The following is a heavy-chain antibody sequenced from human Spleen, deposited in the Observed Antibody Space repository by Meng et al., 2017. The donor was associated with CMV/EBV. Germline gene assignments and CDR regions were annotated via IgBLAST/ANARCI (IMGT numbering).Heavy chain of an antibody. CDR2: IYSGGSST. J-gene: IGHJ4*02. CDR1: GFTFSSYA. D-gene: IGHD1-1*01. V-gene: IGHV3-23*03. Sequence: GESLKISCAASGFTFSSYAMSWVRQAPGKGLEWVSVIYSGGSSTYYADSVKGRFTISRDNAKNSLYLQMNRLRAEDTAVYYCASGQLYWGQGTLVTVSS. CDR3: ASGQLY.